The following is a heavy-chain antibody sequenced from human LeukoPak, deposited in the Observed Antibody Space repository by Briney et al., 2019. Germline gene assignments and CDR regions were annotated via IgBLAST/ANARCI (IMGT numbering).Heavy chain of an antibody. V-gene: IGHV1-2*02. CDR3: ARDGEVAMAQRPFDY. CDR1: GYTFTGYY. CDR2: INPNSGGT. Sequence: GASVKVSCKASGYTFTGYYMHWVRQAPGQGLEWMGWINPNSGGTNYAQKFQGRVTMTRDTSISTAYMELSRLRSDDTAVYYCARDGEVAMAQRPFDYWGQGTLVTVSS. D-gene: IGHD5-18*01. J-gene: IGHJ4*02.